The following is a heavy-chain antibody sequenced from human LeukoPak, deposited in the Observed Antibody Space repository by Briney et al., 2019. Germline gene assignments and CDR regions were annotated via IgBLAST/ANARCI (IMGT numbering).Heavy chain of an antibody. V-gene: IGHV3-48*01. J-gene: IGHJ4*02. CDR2: ISSSSTTI. Sequence: GGSLRLSCAASGFTFSSYSMNWVRRAPGKGLEWVSYISSSSTTIYYADSVKGRFTISRDNAKNSLYLQMNSLRAEDTAVYYCARDYSYAEYRGQGTLVTVSS. CDR3: ARDYSYAEY. CDR1: GFTFSSYS. D-gene: IGHD5-18*01.